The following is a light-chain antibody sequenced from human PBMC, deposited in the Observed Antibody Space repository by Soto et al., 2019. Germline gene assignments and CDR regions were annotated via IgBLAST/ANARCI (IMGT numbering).Light chain of an antibody. CDR3: QQRRT. CDR2: DAS. Sequence: EIVLTQSPATLSLSPGERATLSCRASQSVSSYLAWYQQKPGQAPRLLIYDASNRATGIPARFSGSGSGTDFTFTISSLEPEDFAVYYCQQRRTFGPGTKVDIQ. V-gene: IGKV3-11*01. CDR1: QSVSSY. J-gene: IGKJ3*01.